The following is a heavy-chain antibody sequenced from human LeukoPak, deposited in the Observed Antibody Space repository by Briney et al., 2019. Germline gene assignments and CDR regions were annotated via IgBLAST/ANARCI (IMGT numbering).Heavy chain of an antibody. J-gene: IGHJ6*04. V-gene: IGHV2-70*04. D-gene: IGHD3-10*01. Sequence: SGPTLVNPTQTLTLTCTFSGFSLSTSGMRVSWIRQPPGKALEWLARIDWDDDKFYSTSLETRLTISKDTSKNQVVLTMTNRDPVDTATYYCARIPGYYGSHGMDVWGKGTTVTVSS. CDR1: GFSLSTSGMR. CDR2: IDWDDDK. CDR3: ARIPGYYGSHGMDV.